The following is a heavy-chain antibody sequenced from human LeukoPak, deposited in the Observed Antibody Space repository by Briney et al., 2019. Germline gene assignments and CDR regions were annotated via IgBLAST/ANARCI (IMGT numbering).Heavy chain of an antibody. CDR1: GFTFSSYV. J-gene: IGHJ4*02. CDR2: ISYDGSNK. Sequence: GGSLRLSCAASGFTFSSYVMHWVRQAPGKGLEWVAIISYDGSNKYYADSVKGRFAISRDHSRNTLFLQMYNLRAEDTAVYYCTKSQGSRGYDWGAFDYWGQGTLVTVSS. CDR3: TKSQGSRGYDWGAFDY. D-gene: IGHD5-12*01. V-gene: IGHV3-30*18.